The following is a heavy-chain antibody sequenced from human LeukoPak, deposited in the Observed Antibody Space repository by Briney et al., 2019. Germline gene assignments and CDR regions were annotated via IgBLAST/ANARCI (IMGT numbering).Heavy chain of an antibody. Sequence: GRSLRLSCAASGFTFSSYAMHWVRQAPGKGLEWVAVISYDGSNKYYADSVKGRFTISRDNSKNTLYLQMNSLRAEDTAVYYCARAGGYYDSSGYIFNGYYFDYWGQGTLVTVSS. J-gene: IGHJ4*02. D-gene: IGHD3-22*01. V-gene: IGHV3-30*04. CDR2: ISYDGSNK. CDR1: GFTFSSYA. CDR3: ARAGGYYDSSGYIFNGYYFDY.